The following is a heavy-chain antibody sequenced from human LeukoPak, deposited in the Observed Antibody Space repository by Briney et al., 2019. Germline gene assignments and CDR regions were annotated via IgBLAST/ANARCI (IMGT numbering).Heavy chain of an antibody. J-gene: IGHJ5*02. CDR3: ATTDFIQFGWLQPNWFDP. Sequence: PSETLSLTCAVYGGSFSGYYWSWIRQPPGKGLEWIWEINHSGSTNYNPSLKSRVTISVDTSKNQFSLKLSSVTAADTAVYYCATTDFIQFGWLQPNWFDPWGQGTLVTVSS. CDR1: GGSFSGYY. CDR2: INHSGST. D-gene: IGHD5-24*01. V-gene: IGHV4-34*01.